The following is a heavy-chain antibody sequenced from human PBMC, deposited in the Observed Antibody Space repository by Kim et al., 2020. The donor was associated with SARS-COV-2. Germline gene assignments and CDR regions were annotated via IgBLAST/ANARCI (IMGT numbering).Heavy chain of an antibody. V-gene: IGHV3-7*03. CDR2: INLPGSEK. CDR1: GFAFSSFW. J-gene: IGHJ3*01. D-gene: IGHD1-26*01. Sequence: GGSLRLSCAASGFAFSSFWMNWVRQAPGKGLEGVAKINLPGSEKHYLDSVKGRFTISRDNTKNSVYLQMNSLRVDDTAVYYCARDVPNSGRGGFDFWGQGTVVTVSP. CDR3: ARDVPNSGRGGFDF.